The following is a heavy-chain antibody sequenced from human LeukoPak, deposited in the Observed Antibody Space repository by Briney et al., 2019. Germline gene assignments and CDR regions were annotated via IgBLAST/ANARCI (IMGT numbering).Heavy chain of an antibody. CDR3: ARVPGYCSSTSCLVYYYYGMDV. D-gene: IGHD2-2*01. J-gene: IGHJ6*02. CDR1: GYTFTSYD. CDR2: MNPNSGNT. Sequence: ASVTVSCKASGYTFTSYDINWVRQATGQGLEWMGWMNPNSGNTGYAQKFQGRVTMTRNTSISTAYMELSSLRSEDTAVYYCARVPGYCSSTSCLVYYYYGMDVWGQGTTVTVSS. V-gene: IGHV1-8*01.